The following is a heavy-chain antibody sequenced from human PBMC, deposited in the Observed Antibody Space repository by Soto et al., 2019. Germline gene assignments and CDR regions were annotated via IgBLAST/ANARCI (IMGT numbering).Heavy chain of an antibody. Sequence: ASLKVSCKASGYTFTNYAMHWVRQAPGQRLEWMGGINAVNGNTKYSQKFQGRVTITRDTSASTAYMELSSLRSEDTAVYYCARDRGSYYADYWGQGTLVTVSS. V-gene: IGHV1-3*01. CDR2: INAVNGNT. J-gene: IGHJ4*02. D-gene: IGHD3-10*01. CDR1: GYTFTNYA. CDR3: ARDRGSYYADY.